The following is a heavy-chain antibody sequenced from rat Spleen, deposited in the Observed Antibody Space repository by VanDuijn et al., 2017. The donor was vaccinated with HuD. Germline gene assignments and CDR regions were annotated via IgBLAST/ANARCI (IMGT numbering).Heavy chain of an antibody. CDR2: IWTGGST. CDR1: GFSLTSYN. Sequence: QVQLKESGPGLVQPSQTLSLTCTVSGFSLTSYNVHWVRQPTGKGLEWMGVIWTGGSTDYKSALKSRLSISRDTSKSQVFLKMNSLQTDDRATYSGARERPPVDDWGQGVMVTVSS. V-gene: IGHV2-30*01. CDR3: ARERPPVDD. D-gene: IGHD3-1*01. J-gene: IGHJ2*01.